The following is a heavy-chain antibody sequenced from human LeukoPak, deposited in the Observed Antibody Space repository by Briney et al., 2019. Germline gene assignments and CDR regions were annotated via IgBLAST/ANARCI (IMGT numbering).Heavy chain of an antibody. CDR1: GFTFSSYE. V-gene: IGHV3-48*03. CDR2: ISSSGSTI. CDR3: AKGYCISTKCFFDY. Sequence: GGSLRLSCAASGFTFSSYEMNWVRQAPGKGLEWVSYISSSGSTIYYADSVKGRFTISRDNAKNSLYLQMNSLRAEDTALYYCAKGYCISTKCFFDYWGQGTLVTVSS. D-gene: IGHD2-2*01. J-gene: IGHJ4*02.